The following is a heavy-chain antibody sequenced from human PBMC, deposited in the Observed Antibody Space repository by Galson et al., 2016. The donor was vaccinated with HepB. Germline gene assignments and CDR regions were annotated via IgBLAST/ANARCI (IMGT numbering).Heavy chain of an antibody. V-gene: IGHV1-18*01. D-gene: IGHD7-27*01. J-gene: IGHJ4*02. CDR2: TSAYNDNT. CDR1: GYTFDNYG. Sequence: SVKVSCKASGYTFDNYGISWVRQAPGQGLEWMGWTSAYNDNTKDVQKFQDRVIMTTDRSTNTAYMELRSLRSDDTAIYYCARDFRVWAAELGLGYWGQGTLVTVSS. CDR3: ARDFRVWAAELGLGY.